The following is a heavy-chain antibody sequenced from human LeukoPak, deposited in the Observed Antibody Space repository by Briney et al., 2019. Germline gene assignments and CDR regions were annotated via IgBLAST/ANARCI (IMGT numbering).Heavy chain of an antibody. D-gene: IGHD4-17*01. Sequence: GGSLRLSCAASGFTFSSYGMHWVRQAPGKGLEWVAVIWYDGSNKYYADSVKGRFTISRDNSKNTLYLQMNSLRAEDTAVYYCARDSSYGHYSGWFDPWGQGTLVTVSS. CDR1: GFTFSSYG. CDR3: ARDSSYGHYSGWFDP. J-gene: IGHJ5*02. V-gene: IGHV3-33*01. CDR2: IWYDGSNK.